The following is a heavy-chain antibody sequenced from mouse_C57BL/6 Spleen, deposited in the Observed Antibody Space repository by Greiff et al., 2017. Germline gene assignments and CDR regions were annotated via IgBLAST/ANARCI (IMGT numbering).Heavy chain of an antibody. D-gene: IGHD1-1*01. V-gene: IGHV5-16*01. CDR2: INYDGSST. CDR1: GFTFSDYY. Sequence: DVKLVESEGGLVQPGSSMKLSCTASGFTFSDYYMAWVRQVPEKGLEWVANINYDGSSTYYLDSSKSRFIICRDNAKNILYMQMSSLKSEDTATYYCAREDYYGSSYFDYWGQGTTLTVSS. CDR3: AREDYYGSSYFDY. J-gene: IGHJ2*01.